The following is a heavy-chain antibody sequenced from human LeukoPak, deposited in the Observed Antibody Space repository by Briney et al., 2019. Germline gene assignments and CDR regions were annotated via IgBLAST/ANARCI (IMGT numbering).Heavy chain of an antibody. CDR2: KRSDGSRT. CDR1: GFTFSNYW. V-gene: IGHV3-7*01. Sequence: GGSLRLSCGSSGFTFSNYWKTWVREARGKGLEGVANKRSDGSRTYYVDAAKGRYTIYRDNAKNTLYLALISQISGDGAVLYCDRDGNYFDTYYDDVFDRWGQATMVTVSP. CDR3: DRDGNYFDTYYDDVFDR. J-gene: IGHJ3*01. D-gene: IGHD3-22*01.